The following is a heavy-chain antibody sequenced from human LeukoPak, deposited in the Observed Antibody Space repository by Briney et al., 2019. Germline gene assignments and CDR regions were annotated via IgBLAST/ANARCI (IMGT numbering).Heavy chain of an antibody. CDR3: ARYSYGPRFSFDY. D-gene: IGHD5-18*01. V-gene: IGHV4-59*01. CDR2: IYYSGST. Sequence: PSETLSLTCTVSGGSISSYYWSWIRQPPGKGLEWIGYIYYSGSTNYNPSLKSRVTISVDTPKNQFSLKLSSVTAADTAVYYCARYSYGPRFSFDYWGQGTLVTVSS. J-gene: IGHJ4*02. CDR1: GGSISSYY.